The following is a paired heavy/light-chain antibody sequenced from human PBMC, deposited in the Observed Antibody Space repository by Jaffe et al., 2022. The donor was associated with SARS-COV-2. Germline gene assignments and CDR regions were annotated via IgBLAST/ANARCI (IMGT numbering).Heavy chain of an antibody. CDR1: GGSISSYY. CDR3: ARTPVVAATLPYYFDY. J-gene: IGHJ4*02. CDR2: IYTSGST. Sequence: QVQLQESGPGLVKPSETLSLTCTVSGGSISSYYWSWIRQPAGKGLEWIGRIYTSGSTNYNPSLKSRVTMSVDTSKNQFSLKLSSVTAADTAVYYCARTPVVAATLPYYFDYWGQGTLVTVSS. D-gene: IGHD2-15*01. V-gene: IGHV4-4*07.
Light chain of an antibody. Sequence: DIQMTQSPSSLSASVGDRVTITCRASQSISSYLNWYQQKPGKAPKLLIYAASSLQSGVPSRFSGSGSGTDFTLTISSLQPEDFATYYCQQSYSTITFGQGTRLEIK. CDR3: QQSYSTIT. V-gene: IGKV1-39*01. CDR1: QSISSY. CDR2: AAS. J-gene: IGKJ5*01.